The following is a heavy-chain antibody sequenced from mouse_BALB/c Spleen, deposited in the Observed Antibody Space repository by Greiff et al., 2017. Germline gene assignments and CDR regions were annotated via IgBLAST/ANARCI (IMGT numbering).Heavy chain of an antibody. Sequence: QVQLKESGAELMKPGASVKISCKATGYTFSSYWIEWVKQRPGHGLEWIGEILPGSGSTNYNEKFKGKATFTADTSSNTAYMQLSSLTSEDSAVYYCARWRGTGRTWFAYWGQGTLVTVSA. D-gene: IGHD3-3*01. J-gene: IGHJ3*01. CDR2: ILPGSGST. V-gene: IGHV1-9*01. CDR3: ARWRGTGRTWFAY. CDR1: GYTFSSYW.